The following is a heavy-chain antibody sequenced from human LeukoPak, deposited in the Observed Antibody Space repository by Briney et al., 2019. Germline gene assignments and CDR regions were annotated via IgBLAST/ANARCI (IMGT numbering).Heavy chain of an antibody. Sequence: GSLRLSCAASGFTFSSYGMHWVRQAPGKGLEWVAFIRYDGSNKYYADSVKGRFTISRDNSKNTLYLQMNSLRAEDTAVYYCAKSRVPAATMTGYWGQGTLVTVSS. D-gene: IGHD2-2*01. CDR3: AKSRVPAATMTGY. J-gene: IGHJ4*02. CDR2: IRYDGSNK. CDR1: GFTFSSYG. V-gene: IGHV3-30*02.